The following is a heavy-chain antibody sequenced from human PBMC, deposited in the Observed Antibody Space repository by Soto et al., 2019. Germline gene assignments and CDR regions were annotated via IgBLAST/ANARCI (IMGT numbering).Heavy chain of an antibody. CDR2: INHSGSA. V-gene: IGHV4-34*01. Sequence: SETLSLTCAVYGGSFSGYYWSWIRQPPGKGLEWIGEINHSGSANYNPSLKSRVTISADTSKNQFSLKMTSVTAADTAVYYCARLASPYTSGWKYFEAWGQGILVTVSS. CDR1: GGSFSGYY. CDR3: ARLASPYTSGWKYFEA. J-gene: IGHJ4*02. D-gene: IGHD6-19*01.